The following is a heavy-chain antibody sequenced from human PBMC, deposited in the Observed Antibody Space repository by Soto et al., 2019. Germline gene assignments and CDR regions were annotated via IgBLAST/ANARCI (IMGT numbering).Heavy chain of an antibody. CDR2: IYYSGST. V-gene: IGHV4-31*03. Sequence: QVQLQESGPGLVKPSQTLSLTCTVSGGSISSGGYYWSWIRQHPGKGLEWIGYIYYSGSTYYNPSLKSRVTISVDTSTNQFALKLSSVTAADTAVYYCARDRGGLVRGDHGMDVWGQGTTVTVSS. D-gene: IGHD3-10*01. CDR3: ARDRGGLVRGDHGMDV. J-gene: IGHJ6*02. CDR1: GGSISSGGYY.